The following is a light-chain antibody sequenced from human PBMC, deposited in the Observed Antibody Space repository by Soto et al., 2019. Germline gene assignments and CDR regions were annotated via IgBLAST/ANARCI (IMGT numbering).Light chain of an antibody. CDR1: SSDVGSYNL. V-gene: IGLV2-23*01. Sequence: QSALTQPASVSGSPGQSITISCTGTSSDVGSYNLVSWYQQHPGKAPKLMIYEGSKRPSGVSNRFSGSKSGNTASLTFSGLQAEDEADYYCCSYAGSSTYVFGTGTKVT. CDR2: EGS. CDR3: CSYAGSSTYV. J-gene: IGLJ1*01.